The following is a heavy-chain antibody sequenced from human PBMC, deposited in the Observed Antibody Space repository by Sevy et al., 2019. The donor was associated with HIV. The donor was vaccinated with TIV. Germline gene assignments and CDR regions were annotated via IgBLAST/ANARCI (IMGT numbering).Heavy chain of an antibody. CDR1: GFTFSSYA. D-gene: IGHD3-10*01. CDR2: ISYDGSNK. J-gene: IGHJ4*02. V-gene: IGHV3-30-3*01. CDR3: ARGLDYYGSGGIY. Sequence: GGSLRLSCAASGFTFSSYAMHWVRQAPGKGLEWVAVISYDGSNKYYADSVKGRFTISRDNSKNTLYLQMNSLRAKDTAVYYCARGLDYYGSGGIYWGQGTLVTVSS.